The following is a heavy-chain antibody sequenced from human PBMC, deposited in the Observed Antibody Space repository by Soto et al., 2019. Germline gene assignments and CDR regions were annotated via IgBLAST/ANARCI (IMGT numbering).Heavy chain of an antibody. Sequence: PGGSLRLSCAASGFTFDDYAMHWVRQAPGKGLEWVSGISWNSGSIGYADSVKGRFTISRDNAKNSLYLQMNSLRAEDTALYYCAKDGPGRPHYGMDVWGQGTTVTVSS. CDR1: GFTFDDYA. J-gene: IGHJ6*02. CDR3: AKDGPGRPHYGMDV. CDR2: ISWNSGSI. V-gene: IGHV3-9*01.